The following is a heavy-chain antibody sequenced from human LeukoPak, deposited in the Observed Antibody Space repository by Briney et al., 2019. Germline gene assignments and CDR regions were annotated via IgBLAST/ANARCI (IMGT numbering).Heavy chain of an antibody. J-gene: IGHJ4*02. D-gene: IGHD1-14*01. CDR1: GGSVSSSNHH. Sequence: SETLSLTCNVSGGSVSSSNHHWAWLRQSPGMGLEWVGTFFSTGRTSQNPDPSLKGRVTLSVDTSRNQFSLQLRSLTAADTAIFYCASIPGSSTGWYHFDNWGQGTLVTVSS. CDR3: ASIPGSSTGWYHFDN. V-gene: IGHV4-39*01. CDR2: FFSTGRT.